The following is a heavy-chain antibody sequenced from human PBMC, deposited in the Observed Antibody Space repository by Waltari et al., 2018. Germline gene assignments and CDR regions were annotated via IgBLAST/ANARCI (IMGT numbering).Heavy chain of an antibody. CDR3: ARDIGPAGRGSYWDTFDI. CDR1: GDSISGYY. V-gene: IGHV4-4*07. CDR2: IDSDGNT. J-gene: IGHJ3*02. Sequence: QVQLQESGPGLVKPAETLSLTCSVSGDSISGYYWSWVRQAAGKGPEWIGRIDSDGNTNLNPALMSRVTISVDTSKNHFFLRVNSVTAADTAVYYCARDIGPAGRGSYWDTFDIWGQGTTVTVSS. D-gene: IGHD1-26*01.